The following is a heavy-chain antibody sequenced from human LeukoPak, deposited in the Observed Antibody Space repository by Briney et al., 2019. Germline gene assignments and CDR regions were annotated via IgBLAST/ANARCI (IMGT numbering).Heavy chain of an antibody. CDR2: IYHSGST. CDR1: GYSISSGYY. CDR3: ARHLLKYYYDSSGYYKFDY. D-gene: IGHD3-22*01. Sequence: SETLSLTCTVSGYSISSGYYWGWIRQPPGKGLEWIGSIYHSGSTYYNPSLKSRVTISVDTSKNQFSLKLSSVTAADTAVYYCARHLLKYYYDSSGYYKFDYWGQGTLVTVSS. J-gene: IGHJ4*02. V-gene: IGHV4-38-2*02.